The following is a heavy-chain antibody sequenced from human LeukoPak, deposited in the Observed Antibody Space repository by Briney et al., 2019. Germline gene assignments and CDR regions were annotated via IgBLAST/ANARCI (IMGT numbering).Heavy chain of an antibody. CDR2: INTNTGNP. J-gene: IGHJ5*02. CDR1: GYTLTSYA. V-gene: IGHV7-4-1*02. Sequence: GVSVKVSCKASGYTLTSYAMNWVRQAPGKGFVGMVWINTNTGNPTYAQGFTGRFVFSLDTSVSTAYLQISSLKAEDTAVYYCAREGQWLEDPYNWFDPWGQGTLVTVSS. D-gene: IGHD6-19*01. CDR3: AREGQWLEDPYNWFDP.